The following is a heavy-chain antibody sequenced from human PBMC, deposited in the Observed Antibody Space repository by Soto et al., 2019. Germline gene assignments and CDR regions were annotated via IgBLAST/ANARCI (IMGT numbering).Heavy chain of an antibody. CDR1: SGSISSSNW. Sequence: SETLSLTCAVSSGSISSSNWWSWVRQPPGTGLEWIGEIYHSGSTNYNPSLKSRVTISVDKSKNRFSLRLSSVTAADTAVYYCARGYCSGGSCYSNYFDYWGQGTLVTVSS. CDR3: ARGYCSGGSCYSNYFDY. CDR2: IYHSGST. V-gene: IGHV4-4*02. D-gene: IGHD2-15*01. J-gene: IGHJ4*02.